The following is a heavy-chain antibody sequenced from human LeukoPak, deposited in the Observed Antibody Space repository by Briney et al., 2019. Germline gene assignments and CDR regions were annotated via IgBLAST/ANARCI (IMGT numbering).Heavy chain of an antibody. CDR2: IIPIFGTA. D-gene: IGHD2-2*01. CDR3: ARDSQGYCSSTSCYSGFDP. CDR1: GGTFSSYA. V-gene: IGHV1-69*13. J-gene: IGHJ5*02. Sequence: ASVKVSCKASGGTFSSYAISWVRQAPGQGLEWMGGIIPIFGTANYAQKFQGRVTITADESTSTAYMELSSLRSEDTAVYYCARDSQGYCSSTSCYSGFDPWGQGTLVTVSS.